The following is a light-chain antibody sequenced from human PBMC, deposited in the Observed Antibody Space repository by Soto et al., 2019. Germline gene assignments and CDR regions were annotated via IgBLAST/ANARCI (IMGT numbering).Light chain of an antibody. CDR2: GAS. V-gene: IGKV3-15*01. Sequence: EIVMTQSPATLSVSPGERATLSCRASQSVSSNLAWYQQKPGQAPRLLIYGASTRATGIPARFSGSGSGTEFNLTISSLQSGEFAVYYWRQYNNEPPYTFGRGTKLEIK. J-gene: IGKJ2*01. CDR1: QSVSSN. CDR3: RQYNNEPPYT.